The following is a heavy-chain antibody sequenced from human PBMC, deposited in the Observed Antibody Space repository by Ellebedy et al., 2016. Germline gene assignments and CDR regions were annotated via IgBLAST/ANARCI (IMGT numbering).Heavy chain of an antibody. CDR2: ISGSGGST. V-gene: IGHV3-23*01. CDR1: GFTFSSYA. D-gene: IGHD4-17*01. J-gene: IGHJ4*02. Sequence: GGSLRLSCAASGFTFSSYAMSWVRQAPGKGLEWVSAISGSGGSTYYADSVKGRFTISRDNSKNTLYLQMNSLRAEDTAVYYCAKDIWGGADYGDYPWYFDYWGQGTLVTVSS. CDR3: AKDIWGGADYGDYPWYFDY.